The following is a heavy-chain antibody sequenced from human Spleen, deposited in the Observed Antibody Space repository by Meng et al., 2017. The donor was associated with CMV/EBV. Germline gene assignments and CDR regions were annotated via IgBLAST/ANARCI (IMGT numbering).Heavy chain of an antibody. CDR3: ARGFRYCSTTSCYSWYFDL. J-gene: IGHJ2*01. CDR2: IYYIGST. Sequence: SSGSSYWSWIRQPPGKGLEWIGYIYYIGSTNYTPSLKSRVIISVDTSRNQFSLKLSSVTAADTAVYYCARGFRYCSTTSCYSWYFDLWGRGTLVTVSS. CDR1: SSGSSY. V-gene: IGHV4-61*01. D-gene: IGHD2-2*01.